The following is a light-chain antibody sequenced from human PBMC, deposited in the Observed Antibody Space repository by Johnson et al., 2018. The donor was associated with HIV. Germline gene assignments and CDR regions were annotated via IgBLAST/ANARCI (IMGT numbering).Light chain of an antibody. J-gene: IGLJ1*01. Sequence: QPVLTQPPSVSAAPGQTVTISCSGSSSNVESSFVSWYRQVPGTAPKLLIYAHNKRPSWIPHRFSGSMSGTSATRGITGLQTGHEPDYYTETGGNTRLQTGGQADYYFGT. V-gene: IGLV1-51*01. CDR1: SSNVESSF. CDR3: ETGGNTRLQTGGQADYY. CDR2: AHN.